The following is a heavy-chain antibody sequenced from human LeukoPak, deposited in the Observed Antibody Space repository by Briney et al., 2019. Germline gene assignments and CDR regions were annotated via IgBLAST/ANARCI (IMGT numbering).Heavy chain of an antibody. D-gene: IGHD1-26*01. CDR1: GGSLSGYY. J-gene: IGHJ4*02. Sequence: SETLSLTCAVYGGSLSGYYWSWIRQPPGKGLEWIGEINHSGSTNYNPSLKSRVTISVDTSKNQSSLKLSSVTAADTAVYYCARARGVGATIYDYWGQGTLVTVSS. CDR2: INHSGST. V-gene: IGHV4-34*01. CDR3: ARARGVGATIYDY.